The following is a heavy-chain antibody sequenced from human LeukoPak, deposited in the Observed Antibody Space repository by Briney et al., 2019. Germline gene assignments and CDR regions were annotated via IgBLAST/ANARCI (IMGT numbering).Heavy chain of an antibody. D-gene: IGHD3-3*01. V-gene: IGHV1-18*01. CDR2: ISVYNGNT. J-gene: IGHJ6*02. CDR3: ARDKPYYNFWSDTYGMDV. Sequence: ASVTVSCKASGYMFTSYGISWVRQAPGQGLEWMGWISVYNGNTNYAQKLQGRVTMTRDTSTSTVYMELSSLRSEDTAVYYCARDKPYYNFWSDTYGMDVWGQGTTVTVSS. CDR1: GYMFTSYG.